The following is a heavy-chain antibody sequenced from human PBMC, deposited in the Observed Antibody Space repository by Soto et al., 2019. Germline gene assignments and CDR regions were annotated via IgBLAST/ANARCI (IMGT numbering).Heavy chain of an antibody. CDR3: ARGLISGYYLYDAFDI. V-gene: IGHV4-34*01. CDR1: GGSFSGYY. J-gene: IGHJ3*02. D-gene: IGHD3-22*01. CDR2: VNHGGTS. Sequence: SETLSLTCAVHGGSFSGYYWDWVRQPPGKGLEWIGEVNHGGTSNYNPSLKSRAIISVDTSKNQFSLKLTSVTAADTAVYYCARGLISGYYLYDAFDIWGQGTMVTVSS.